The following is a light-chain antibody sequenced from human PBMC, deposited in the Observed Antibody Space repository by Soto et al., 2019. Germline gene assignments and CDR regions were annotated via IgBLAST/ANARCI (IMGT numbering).Light chain of an antibody. Sequence: EIVMTQSPATLSVSPGERATLSCRASQSVSSNLAWYQQKPGQAPRLLIYGASTRATGIPARFSGSGSGTEFTLTISSLRSEDFAVYYCQQYNNWPPLTVGGGTKVDIK. V-gene: IGKV3-15*01. CDR1: QSVSSN. CDR2: GAS. CDR3: QQYNNWPPLT. J-gene: IGKJ4*01.